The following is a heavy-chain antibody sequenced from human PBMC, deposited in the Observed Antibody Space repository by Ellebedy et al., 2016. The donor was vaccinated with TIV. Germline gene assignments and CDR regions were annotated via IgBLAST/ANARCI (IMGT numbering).Heavy chain of an antibody. Sequence: GESLKISXAASGFTFSSYAMSWVRQAPGKGLEWVSAISGSGGSTYYADSVKGRFTISRDNSKNTLYLQMNSLRAEDTAVYYCATLPTGPFDYWGQGTLVTVSS. J-gene: IGHJ4*02. V-gene: IGHV3-23*01. CDR3: ATLPTGPFDY. CDR1: GFTFSSYA. D-gene: IGHD3-9*01. CDR2: ISGSGGST.